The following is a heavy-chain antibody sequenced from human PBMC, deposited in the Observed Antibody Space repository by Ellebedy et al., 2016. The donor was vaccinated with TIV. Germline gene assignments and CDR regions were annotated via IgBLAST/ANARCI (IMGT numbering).Heavy chain of an antibody. J-gene: IGHJ4*02. V-gene: IGHV1-69*13. Sequence: SVKVSXXASGGTFSSYAISWVRQAPGQGLEWMGGIIPIFGTANYAQKFQGRVTITADESTSTAYMELSSLKASDTAMYYCARLTTGLDYWGQGTLVTVSS. D-gene: IGHD1-14*01. CDR2: IIPIFGTA. CDR1: GGTFSSYA. CDR3: ARLTTGLDY.